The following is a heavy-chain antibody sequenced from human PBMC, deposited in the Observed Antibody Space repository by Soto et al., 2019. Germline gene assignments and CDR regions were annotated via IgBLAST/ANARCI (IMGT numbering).Heavy chain of an antibody. CDR1: GASVGSGSYY. D-gene: IGHD1-26*01. J-gene: IGHJ2*01. CDR2: IYSSGST. V-gene: IGHV4-61*01. Sequence: QVQLRESGPGLVKPSETLSLTCTVSGASVGSGSYYWSWIRQPPGKGLEWIGYIYSSGSTAHNPSLKSRVTIAVDTSKIQFSLRLNSVTAADTAVYYCVRFGSGSSGYFDFWGRGTLVTVSS. CDR3: VRFGSGSSGYFDF.